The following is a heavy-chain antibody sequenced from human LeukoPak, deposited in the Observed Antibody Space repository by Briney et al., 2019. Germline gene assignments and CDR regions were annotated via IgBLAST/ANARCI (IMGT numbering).Heavy chain of an antibody. V-gene: IGHV1-2*02. CDR2: ITPNSGGT. Sequence: ASVKVSCKASGYTFTSYYIHWVRQAPGQGLDWMGWITPNSGGTNFAQKFQGRVTMTRDTSISTAYMELSRLRSDDTAVYYCARPMVGGVIHAFDIWGQGTMVTVSS. J-gene: IGHJ3*02. CDR3: ARPMVGGVIHAFDI. CDR1: GYTFTSYY. D-gene: IGHD3-10*01.